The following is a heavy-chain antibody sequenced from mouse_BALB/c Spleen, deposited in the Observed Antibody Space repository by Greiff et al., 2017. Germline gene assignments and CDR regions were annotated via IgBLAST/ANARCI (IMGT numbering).Heavy chain of an antibody. CDR3: ARPTATRAWFAY. CDR1: GYTFTDYY. J-gene: IGHJ3*01. D-gene: IGHD1-2*01. Sequence: VQRVESGPELVKPGASVKISCKASGYTFTDYYINWVKQKPGQGLEWIGWIYPGSGNTKYNEKFKGKATLTVDTSSSTAYMQLSSLTSEDTAVYFCARPTATRAWFAYWGQGTLVTVSA. V-gene: IGHV1-84*02. CDR2: IYPGSGNT.